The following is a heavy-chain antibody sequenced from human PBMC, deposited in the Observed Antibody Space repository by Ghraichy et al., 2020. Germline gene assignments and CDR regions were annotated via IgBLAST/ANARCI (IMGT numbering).Heavy chain of an antibody. D-gene: IGHD3-3*01. Sequence: GESLNISCKGSGYSFTSYWIGWVRQMPGKGLEWMGIIYPGDSDTRYSPSFQGQVTISADKSISTAYLQWSSLKASDTAMYYCARRDKTHTIFGVVISDHDAFDIWGQGTMVTVSS. J-gene: IGHJ3*02. CDR1: GYSFTSYW. CDR3: ARRDKTHTIFGVVISDHDAFDI. V-gene: IGHV5-51*01. CDR2: IYPGDSDT.